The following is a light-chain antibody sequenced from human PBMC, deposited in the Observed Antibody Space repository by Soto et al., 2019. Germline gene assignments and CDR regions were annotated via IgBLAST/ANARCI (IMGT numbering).Light chain of an antibody. CDR1: YSNIGSNT. V-gene: IGLV1-44*01. CDR2: TNN. CDR3: ATWDDSLNAWV. Sequence: QSVLTQPPSASGTPGQRVTISCSGSYSNIGSNTVNWYQQLPGTAPKLLIYTNNHRPSGVPDRFSGSRSGTSASLAISGLQSEDEAGYYCATWDDSLNAWVFGGGTKLTVL. J-gene: IGLJ3*02.